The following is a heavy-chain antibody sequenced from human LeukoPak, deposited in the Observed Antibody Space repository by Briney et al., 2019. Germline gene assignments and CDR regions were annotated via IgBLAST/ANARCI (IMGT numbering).Heavy chain of an antibody. CDR3: APEGDDWFDP. CDR1: GGTFSSYA. V-gene: IGHV1-69*13. Sequence: SVKVSCKASGGTFSSYAISWVRQAPGQGLEWMGGIIPIFGTANYAQKFQGRVTTTADESTSTAYMELSSLRSEDTAVYYCAPEGDDWFDPWGQGTLVTVSS. CDR2: IIPIFGTA. D-gene: IGHD1-14*01. J-gene: IGHJ5*02.